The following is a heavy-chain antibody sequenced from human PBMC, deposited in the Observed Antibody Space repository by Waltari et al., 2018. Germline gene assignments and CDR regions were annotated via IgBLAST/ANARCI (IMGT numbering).Heavy chain of an antibody. CDR3: ARGDHSGWYDY. Sequence: QVQLVQSGAEVKKPGASVKVSCKASGYTFTGYYLHWVRQAPGQGLEWMGWVNPNSGGKNHAQKFQGSGTMTRDTSFSTAYMDLSRLRSDDTAVYYCARGDHSGWYDYWGQGTLVTVSS. CDR2: VNPNSGGK. V-gene: IGHV1-2*02. D-gene: IGHD6-19*01. J-gene: IGHJ4*02. CDR1: GYTFTGYY.